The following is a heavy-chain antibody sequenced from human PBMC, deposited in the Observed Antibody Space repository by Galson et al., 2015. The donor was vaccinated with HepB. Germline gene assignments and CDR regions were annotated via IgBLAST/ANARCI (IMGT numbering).Heavy chain of an antibody. V-gene: IGHV1-46*01. CDR2: IDPSGDST. CDR3: ARLYSSNWYGHYFDY. CDR1: GYTFTSYY. J-gene: IGHJ4*02. D-gene: IGHD6-13*01. Sequence: SVKASCKASGYTFTSYYIHWVRQAPGQGLEWMGIIDPSGDSTSYAQKFQGRVTMTRDTSTSTVYMELSSLRSEDTAVYYCARLYSSNWYGHYFDYWGQGTLVTVSS.